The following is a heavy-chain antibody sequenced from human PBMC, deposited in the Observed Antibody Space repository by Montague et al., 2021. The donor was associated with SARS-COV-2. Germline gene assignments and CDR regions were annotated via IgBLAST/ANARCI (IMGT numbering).Heavy chain of an antibody. J-gene: IGHJ4*02. CDR1: SGSIITSGYY. CDR3: ARGMIRGVTTPFDY. V-gene: IGHV4-39*02. D-gene: IGHD3-10*01. Sequence: SETLSLTCSVSSGSIITSGYYWGWIRQPPGKELECIGNIYYSGTTYSNPSLQSRGTISVDTSKNPLSLRLSSVTAADTAVYFCARGMIRGVTTPFDYWGQGTQVTVSS. CDR2: IYYSGTT.